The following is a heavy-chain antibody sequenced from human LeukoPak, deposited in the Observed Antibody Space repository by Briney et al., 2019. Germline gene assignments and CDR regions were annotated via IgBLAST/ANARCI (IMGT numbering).Heavy chain of an antibody. CDR2: IYAGGDT. CDR3: ARVNSGLDAFDI. Sequence: GGTLRLSCAASGFTVTTHYMTWVRQAPGKGLEWVSVIYAGGDTYYADSVKGRFIISRDDSKDTLYLQMNRLRAEDTAVYYCARVNSGLDAFDIWGQGTMVTVSS. V-gene: IGHV3-53*01. CDR1: GFTVTTHY. J-gene: IGHJ3*02. D-gene: IGHD1-26*01.